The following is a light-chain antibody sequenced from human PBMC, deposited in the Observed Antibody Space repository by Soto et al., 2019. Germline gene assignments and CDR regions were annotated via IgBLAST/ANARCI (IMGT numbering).Light chain of an antibody. CDR3: TSFTSSSTVV. Sequence: QSALTQPASVSGSPGQSITISCTGTISDVGGYNFVSWYQQHPGKAPKVMIYDVNNRPSGVSNRFSGSKSGNTASLTISGLQAEDEADYYCTSFTSSSTVVFGGGTKLTVL. CDR2: DVN. J-gene: IGLJ2*01. V-gene: IGLV2-14*03. CDR1: ISDVGGYNF.